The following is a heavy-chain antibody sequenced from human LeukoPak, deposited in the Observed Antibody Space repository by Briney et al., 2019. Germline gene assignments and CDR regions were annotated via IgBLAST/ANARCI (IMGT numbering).Heavy chain of an antibody. J-gene: IGHJ4*02. CDR3: AKDSSGSGYDSTTFDY. CDR2: ISGSGGST. CDR1: GFTFSSYG. V-gene: IGHV3-23*01. D-gene: IGHD5-12*01. Sequence: PGGSLRLSCAASGFTFSSYGMSWVRQAPGKGLEWVSAISGSGGSTYYADSVKGRFTISRDNSKNTLYLQMNSLRAEDTAVYYCAKDSSGSGYDSTTFDYWGQGTLVTVSS.